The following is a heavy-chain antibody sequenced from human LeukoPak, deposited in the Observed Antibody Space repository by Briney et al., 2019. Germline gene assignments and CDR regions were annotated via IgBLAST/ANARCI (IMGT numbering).Heavy chain of an antibody. Sequence: ASVKVSCKASGYTFTSYDINWVRQATGQGLEWMGWMNPNSGNTGYAQKFQGRVTMTRNTSISTAYMELSSLRSEDTALYYCAKDMSRMVAGSHDAFDIWGQGTMVTVSS. V-gene: IGHV1-8*01. J-gene: IGHJ3*02. D-gene: IGHD6-19*01. CDR2: MNPNSGNT. CDR3: AKDMSRMVAGSHDAFDI. CDR1: GYTFTSYD.